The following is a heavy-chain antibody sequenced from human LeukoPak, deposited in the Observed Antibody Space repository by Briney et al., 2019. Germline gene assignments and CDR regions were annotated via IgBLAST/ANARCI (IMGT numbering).Heavy chain of an antibody. Sequence: PSETLSLTCAVSGYSISSGYYWGWIRQPPGKGLEWIWSIYHSGSTYYNPPLKSRVTISVDTSKNQFSLKLSSVTAADTAVYYCARVATTTNPPQRPFDYWGQGTLVTVSS. D-gene: IGHD5-12*01. CDR2: IYHSGST. CDR3: ARVATTTNPPQRPFDY. V-gene: IGHV4-38-2*01. CDR1: GYSISSGYY. J-gene: IGHJ4*02.